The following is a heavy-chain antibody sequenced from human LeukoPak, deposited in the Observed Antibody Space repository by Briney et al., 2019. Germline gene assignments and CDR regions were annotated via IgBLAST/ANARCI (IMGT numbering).Heavy chain of an antibody. CDR1: GGSFSGYY. Sequence: PSETLSLTCAVYGGSFSGYYWSWIRQPPGKGLEWIGEINHSGSTNYNPSLKSRVNISVDTSKNQFSLKLSSVTAADTAVYYCAGDSSGGDLIFDYWGQGTLVTVSS. D-gene: IGHD2-21*02. J-gene: IGHJ4*02. V-gene: IGHV4-34*01. CDR2: INHSGST. CDR3: AGDSSGGDLIFDY.